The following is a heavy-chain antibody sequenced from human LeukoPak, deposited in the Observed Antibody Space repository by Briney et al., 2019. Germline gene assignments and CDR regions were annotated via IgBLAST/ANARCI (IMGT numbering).Heavy chain of an antibody. CDR3: ARGGRTGALDF. V-gene: IGHV3-7*01. D-gene: IGHD3-16*01. CDR1: GFIFGTFW. J-gene: IGHJ3*01. Sequence: PGGSLRLSCATSGFIFGTFWMTWVPQAPGGALEWVANIKEDGSERFYVDSVEGRFTISRDNVKNSLNLHMNTLRVEDTAIYYCARGGRTGALDFWGQGAMVTVSS. CDR2: IKEDGSER.